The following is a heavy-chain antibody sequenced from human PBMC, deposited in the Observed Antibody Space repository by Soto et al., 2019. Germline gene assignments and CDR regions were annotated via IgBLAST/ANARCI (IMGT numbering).Heavy chain of an antibody. Sequence: GGSLRLSCAASGFTFSSYAMSWVRQAPGKGLEWVSAISGSGGSTYYADSVKGRFTISRDNSKNTLYLQMNSLRAEDTAVYYCASGHVDVDYGDYDPSDYWGQGTLVTVSS. V-gene: IGHV3-23*01. CDR1: GFTFSSYA. D-gene: IGHD4-17*01. CDR2: ISGSGGST. CDR3: ASGHVDVDYGDYDPSDY. J-gene: IGHJ4*02.